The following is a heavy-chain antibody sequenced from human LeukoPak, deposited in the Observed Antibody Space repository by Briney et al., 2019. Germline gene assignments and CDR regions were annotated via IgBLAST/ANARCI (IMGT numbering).Heavy chain of an antibody. D-gene: IGHD2-15*01. CDR2: INHSGST. CDR1: GGSPSGYY. Sequence: SETLSLTCAVDGGSPSGYYWSWIRQPPGKWLEWIGEINHSGSTNYNPSLKSRVTISVDTSKNQFSLKLSSVTAADTAVYYCAMTVGYCSGGSCYAHRYPAFDIWGQGTMVTVSS. V-gene: IGHV4-34*01. CDR3: AMTVGYCSGGSCYAHRYPAFDI. J-gene: IGHJ3*02.